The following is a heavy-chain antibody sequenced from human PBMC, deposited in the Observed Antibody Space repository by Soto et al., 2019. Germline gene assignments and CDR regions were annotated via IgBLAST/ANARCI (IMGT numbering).Heavy chain of an antibody. D-gene: IGHD3-3*01. J-gene: IGHJ4*02. CDR3: ARDKRDLRFLEWSYYYDY. V-gene: IGHV3-30-3*01. CDR2: ISYDGSNK. CDR1: GFTFSSYA. Sequence: GGSLRLSCAASGFTFSSYAMHWVRQAPGKGLEWVAVISYDGSNKYYADSVKGRFTISGDNSKNTLYLQMNSLRAEDTAVYYCARDKRDLRFLEWSYYYDYWGQGSLVTVSS.